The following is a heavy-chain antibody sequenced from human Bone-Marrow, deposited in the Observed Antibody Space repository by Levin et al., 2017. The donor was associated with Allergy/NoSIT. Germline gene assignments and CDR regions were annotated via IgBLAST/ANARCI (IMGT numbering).Heavy chain of an antibody. D-gene: IGHD1-1*01. CDR1: GGSIRSAGYH. V-gene: IGHV4-31*03. J-gene: IGHJ4*02. Sequence: SQTLSLPCTVSGGSIRSAGYHWTWIRQYPGKGLEWIGYISYRGSTYFNPSLKSRLAMSIDTSEQHFSLNLTSVSAADTAIYYCARLDGYSFDYWGQGALVTVSS. CDR2: ISYRGST. CDR3: ARLDGYSFDY.